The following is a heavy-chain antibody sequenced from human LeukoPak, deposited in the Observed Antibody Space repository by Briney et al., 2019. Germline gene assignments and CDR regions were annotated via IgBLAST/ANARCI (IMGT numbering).Heavy chain of an antibody. D-gene: IGHD4-17*01. J-gene: IGHJ4*02. Sequence: SETLSLTCTVSGYSISSGYFWGWLRQPPGKGLEWIGTIYHSGSSYYNPSLKSRVTISVDTSNNQFSLKLSSVTAADTAVYYCAREMDYGDYEGYWGQGTLVTVSS. CDR1: GYSISSGYF. V-gene: IGHV4-38-2*02. CDR2: IYHSGSS. CDR3: AREMDYGDYEGY.